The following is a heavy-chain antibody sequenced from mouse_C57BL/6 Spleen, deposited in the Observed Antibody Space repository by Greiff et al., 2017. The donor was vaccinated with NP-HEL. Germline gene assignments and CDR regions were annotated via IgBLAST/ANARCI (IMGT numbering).Heavy chain of an antibody. CDR2: IYPGDGDT. J-gene: IGHJ4*01. D-gene: IGHD1-1*01. CDR1: GYAFSSSW. CDR3: ARPDYGSSYGYAMDY. V-gene: IGHV1-82*01. Sequence: QVQLKQSGPELVKPGASVKISCKASGYAFSSSWMNWVKQRPGKGLEWIGRIYPGDGDTNYNGKFKGKATLTADKSSSTAYMQLSSLTSEDSAVYYCARPDYGSSYGYAMDYWGQGTSVTVAS.